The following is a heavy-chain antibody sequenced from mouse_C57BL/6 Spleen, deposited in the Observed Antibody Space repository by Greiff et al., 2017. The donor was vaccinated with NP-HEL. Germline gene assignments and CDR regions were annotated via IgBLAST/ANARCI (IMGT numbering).Heavy chain of an antibody. D-gene: IGHD2-4*01. Sequence: EVKLEESGPGLVKPSQSLSLTCSVTGYSITSGYYWNWIRQFPGNKLEWMGYISYDGSNNYNPSLKNRISITRDTSKNQFFLKLNSVTTEDTATYYCARGDDYEYFDVWGTGTTVTVSS. J-gene: IGHJ1*03. CDR1: GYSITSGYY. CDR2: ISYDGSN. CDR3: ARGDDYEYFDV. V-gene: IGHV3-6*01.